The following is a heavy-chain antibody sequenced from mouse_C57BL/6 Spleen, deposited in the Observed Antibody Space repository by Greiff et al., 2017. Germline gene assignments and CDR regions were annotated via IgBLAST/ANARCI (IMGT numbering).Heavy chain of an antibody. V-gene: IGHV1-80*01. CDR1: GYAFSSYW. CDR2: IYPGDGDT. Sequence: QVQLQQSGAELVKPGASVKISCKASGYAFSSYWMNWVKQRPGKGLEWIGQIYPGDGDTNYNGKFKGKATLAAAKSSSTAYMQLSSLSSEDSAVYFCARGNYGSSYYFDYWGQGTTLTVSS. D-gene: IGHD1-1*01. CDR3: ARGNYGSSYYFDY. J-gene: IGHJ2*01.